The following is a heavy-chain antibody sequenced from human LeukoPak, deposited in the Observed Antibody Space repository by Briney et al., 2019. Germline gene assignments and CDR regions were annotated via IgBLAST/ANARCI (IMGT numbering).Heavy chain of an antibody. CDR1: GGSFSGYY. Sequence: PSETLSLTCAVYGGSFSGYYWSWIRQPPGKGLEWIGYIYYSGRTNYNPSIKSRITILVDTSKNQFSLKLSSVTAADTAVYYCARAETQYYDFWSGYHNWFDPWGQGTLVTVSS. CDR2: IYYSGRT. CDR3: ARAETQYYDFWSGYHNWFDP. V-gene: IGHV4-59*01. J-gene: IGHJ5*02. D-gene: IGHD3-3*01.